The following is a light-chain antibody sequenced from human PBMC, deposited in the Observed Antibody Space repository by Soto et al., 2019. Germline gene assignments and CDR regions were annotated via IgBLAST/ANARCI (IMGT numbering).Light chain of an antibody. V-gene: IGLV2-14*01. Sequence: QSALTQPASVSGSPGQSITISCTGTTSDVGRYDHVYWYQQHPGKAPKLILSEVTYRPSRVSSRFSGSKSGNTASLTISGLQAEDEADYYCSSYTSSSTYVFGIGTKLTVL. CDR2: EVT. CDR1: TSDVGRYDH. CDR3: SSYTSSSTYV. J-gene: IGLJ1*01.